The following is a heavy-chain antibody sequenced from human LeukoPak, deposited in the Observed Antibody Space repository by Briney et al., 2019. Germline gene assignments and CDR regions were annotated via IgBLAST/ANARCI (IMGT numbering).Heavy chain of an antibody. V-gene: IGHV3-23*01. CDR3: ASSMIFEGVGP. Sequence: GGSLRVSCAAPGVTFSSYAITWVRQAPGKGLEWVSSVSGGGGSTYYADSVKGRFTISRDNSKNTLYLQMNSLRAEDTAVYYCASSMIFEGVGPWGKGTLVTVSS. CDR1: GVTFSSYA. D-gene: IGHD3/OR15-3a*01. J-gene: IGHJ5*02. CDR2: VSGGGGST.